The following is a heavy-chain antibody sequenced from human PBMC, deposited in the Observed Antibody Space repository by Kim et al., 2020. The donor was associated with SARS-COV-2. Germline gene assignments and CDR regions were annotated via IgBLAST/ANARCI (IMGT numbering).Heavy chain of an antibody. CDR2: IHPSDSYT. CDR1: RYSFTGYW. V-gene: IGHV5-10-1*01. Sequence: GESLKISCKASRYSFTGYWINWVRQMPGKGLEWMGRIHPSDSYTNYSPSFQGHVTISADKSITTAYLQWSSLKASDTAMYYCARQTGTTEDYYYYDMDV. CDR3: ARQTGTTEDYYYYDMDV. D-gene: IGHD1-1*01. J-gene: IGHJ6*01.